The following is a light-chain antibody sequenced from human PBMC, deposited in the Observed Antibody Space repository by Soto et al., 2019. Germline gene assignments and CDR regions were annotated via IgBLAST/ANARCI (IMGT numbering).Light chain of an antibody. J-gene: IGKJ1*01. Sequence: DIQMTQSPSSLSASVGDRVTITSRASQSISSYLNWYQQKPGKAPNLLIYAASSLQSGVPSRFSGSGSGTDFTLTISSLQPEDFATYYCQQSYTLWTFGQGTKVEIK. V-gene: IGKV1-39*01. CDR1: QSISSY. CDR3: QQSYTLWT. CDR2: AAS.